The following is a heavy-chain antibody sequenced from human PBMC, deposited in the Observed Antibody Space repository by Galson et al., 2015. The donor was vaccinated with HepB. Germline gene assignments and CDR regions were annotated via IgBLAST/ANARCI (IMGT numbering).Heavy chain of an antibody. CDR2: INPNSGGT. J-gene: IGHJ4*02. Sequence: SVTVSCKASGSTFTVYYLHWVRQAPGQGLEWMGRINPNSGGTDYAQKFQGRVTMTRDTSISTAYMELSRLRSDDTVVYYCAREIYYSSGYSGLDYWGQGTLVTVSS. CDR1: GSTFTVYY. V-gene: IGHV1-2*05. CDR3: AREIYYSSGYSGLDY. D-gene: IGHD3-22*01.